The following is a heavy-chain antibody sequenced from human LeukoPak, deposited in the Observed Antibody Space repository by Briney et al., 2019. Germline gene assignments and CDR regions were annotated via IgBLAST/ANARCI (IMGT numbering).Heavy chain of an antibody. CDR1: GGSSNNYY. CDR3: ARESWYYYDTSGYTFDY. V-gene: IGHV4-4*07. D-gene: IGHD3-22*01. Sequence: PSETLSLTCTVSGGSSNNYYWSWIRQSAGKGLEWIGRIYTSGSTNYNPSLKSRVSMSVDTSKNQFSLRLRSVTAADTAVYYCARESWYYYDTSGYTFDYWGQGILGTVSS. CDR2: IYTSGST. J-gene: IGHJ4*02.